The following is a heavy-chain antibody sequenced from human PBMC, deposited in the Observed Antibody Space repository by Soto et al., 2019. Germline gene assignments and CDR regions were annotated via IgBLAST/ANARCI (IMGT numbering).Heavy chain of an antibody. V-gene: IGHV1-18*01. CDR2: ISVYNGNT. J-gene: IGHJ4*02. CDR1: GYSFTNYG. Sequence: QVQLVQSGAEVKKPGASVKVSCKASGYSFTNYGISWVRQAPGQGLEWMGWISVYNGNTKFAQKVQGRVTMATDTSTTTAYMELRSLRSDDTAVYYCARDFRPENTMATLNFEYWARERWSPSPQ. D-gene: IGHD6-6*01. CDR3: ARDFRPENTMATLNFEY.